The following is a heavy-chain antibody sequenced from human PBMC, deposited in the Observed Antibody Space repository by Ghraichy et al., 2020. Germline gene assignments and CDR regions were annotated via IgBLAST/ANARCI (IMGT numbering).Heavy chain of an antibody. J-gene: IGHJ2*01. Sequence: GESLNISCAASGFTFSSYSMNWVRQAPGKGLEWVSYISSSSSTIYYADSVKGRFTISRDNAKNSLYLQMNSLRDEDTAVYYCARDDVFDSSGYYSGYFDLWGRGTLVTVSS. CDR3: ARDDVFDSSGYYSGYFDL. CDR1: GFTFSSYS. CDR2: ISSSSSTI. V-gene: IGHV3-48*02. D-gene: IGHD3-22*01.